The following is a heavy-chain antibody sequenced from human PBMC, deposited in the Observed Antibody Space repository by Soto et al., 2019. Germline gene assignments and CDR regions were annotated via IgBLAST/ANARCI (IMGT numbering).Heavy chain of an antibody. D-gene: IGHD2-8*01. J-gene: IGHJ5*02. Sequence: SETLSLTCTLSGASISDNYWSWIRQHPGKGLEWIGYIFYSGSTNYNPSLESRVTISIDTPKNQFSLGLNSVTAADTAVYYCARIDPPLMLAWFDPWGQGTLVTVSS. CDR3: ARIDPPLMLAWFDP. CDR1: GASISDNY. CDR2: IFYSGST. V-gene: IGHV4-59*01.